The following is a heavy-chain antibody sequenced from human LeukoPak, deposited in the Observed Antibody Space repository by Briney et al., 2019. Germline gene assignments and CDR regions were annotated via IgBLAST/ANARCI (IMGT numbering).Heavy chain of an antibody. CDR3: ARVTPSYSSGFLTGPGLIDY. J-gene: IGHJ4*02. V-gene: IGHV4-59*01. CDR1: GGSISSYY. Sequence: SETLSLTCTVSGGSISSYYWSWIRQPPGKGLEWIGYIYYSGSTNYNPSLKSRVTISVDTSKNQFSLKLSSVTAADTAVYYCARVTPSYSSGFLTGPGLIDYWGQGTLVTVSS. D-gene: IGHD6-19*01. CDR2: IYYSGST.